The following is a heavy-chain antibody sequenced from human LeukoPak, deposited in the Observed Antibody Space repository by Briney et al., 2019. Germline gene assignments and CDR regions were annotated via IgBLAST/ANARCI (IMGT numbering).Heavy chain of an antibody. Sequence: GGSLRLSCAASGFTFSSYGMHWVRQAPGKGLEWVAVISYDGSNKYYADSVKGRFTISRDNFKNTLYLQMNSLRAEDTAVYYCAKDKILGIGGFDYWGQGTLVTVSS. D-gene: IGHD7-27*01. CDR2: ISYDGSNK. CDR1: GFTFSSYG. CDR3: AKDKILGIGGFDY. J-gene: IGHJ4*02. V-gene: IGHV3-30*18.